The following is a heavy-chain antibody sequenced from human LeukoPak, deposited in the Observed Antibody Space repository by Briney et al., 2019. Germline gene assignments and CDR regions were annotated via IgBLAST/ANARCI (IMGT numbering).Heavy chain of an antibody. J-gene: IGHJ3*02. CDR3: ARQVYRSSYAFDI. CDR1: GASISTYF. CDR2: VYSSGST. D-gene: IGHD6-6*01. V-gene: IGHV4-59*08. Sequence: SETLSLTCTVPGASISTYFWSWIRQPPGKGLEWIGYVYSSGSTNYNPSLKSRVTISVDTAKNPVSLKLSSVTAADTAMYYCARQVYRSSYAFDIWGQGTVVTVSS.